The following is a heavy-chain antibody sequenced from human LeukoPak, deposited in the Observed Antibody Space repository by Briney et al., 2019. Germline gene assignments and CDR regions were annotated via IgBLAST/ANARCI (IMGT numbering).Heavy chain of an antibody. V-gene: IGHV1-69*05. CDR3: ARRLYDYVSWSRADWFDP. Sequence: GASVKVSCKASGGTFSSYAISWVRQAPGQGLEWMGGIIPIFGTANYAQKFQGRVTITTDESTSTAYMELSSLRSEDTAVYYCARRLYDYVSWSRADWFDPWGQGTLVTVSS. CDR2: IIPIFGTA. J-gene: IGHJ5*02. CDR1: GGTFSSYA. D-gene: IGHD3-16*01.